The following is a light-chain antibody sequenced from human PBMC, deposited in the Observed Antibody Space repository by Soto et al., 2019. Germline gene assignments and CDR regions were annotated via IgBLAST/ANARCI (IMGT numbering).Light chain of an antibody. CDR1: SSNIGAGFG. Sequence: QSVLTQPPSVSGAPGQTVTISCTGSSSNIGAGFGVHWYQHLPGTTPKLLIQSDVSRPSGVSARFSAFESGASASLVISGLQPEDEGDYFCQSYDSGPPESYVFGPGTKLTVL. CDR2: SDV. CDR3: QSYDSGPPESYV. V-gene: IGLV1-40*01. J-gene: IGLJ1*01.